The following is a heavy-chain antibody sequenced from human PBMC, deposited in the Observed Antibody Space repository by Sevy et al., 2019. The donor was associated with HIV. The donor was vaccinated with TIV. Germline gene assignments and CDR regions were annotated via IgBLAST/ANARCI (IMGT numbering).Heavy chain of an antibody. CDR3: TRFYSSTTGWYPGSDDF. Sequence: GGSLRLSCVASGFSFSDYFISWIRQAPGKGLEWVSYISSNSNKIRYADSVQGRFTIPRDNVKNSVYLQMNSLGAEDTAVYHCTRFYSSTTGWYPGSDDFWGRGTLVTVSS. CDR2: ISSNSNKI. CDR1: GFSFSDYF. D-gene: IGHD6-19*01. V-gene: IGHV3-11*01. J-gene: IGHJ4*02.